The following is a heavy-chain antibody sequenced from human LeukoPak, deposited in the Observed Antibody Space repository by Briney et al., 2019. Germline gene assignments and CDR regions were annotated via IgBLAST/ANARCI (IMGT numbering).Heavy chain of an antibody. V-gene: IGHV4-59*01. Sequence: SETLSLTCTVSGGSITSYYWDWIRQPPGKGLEWIGYIYYSGSTNYNPSLKSRVTISVDTSKNQFSLKLSSVTAADTAVYYCARSHPSGRRYYYYGMDVWGQGTTVTVSS. D-gene: IGHD6-19*01. CDR1: GGSITSYY. CDR3: ARSHPSGRRYYYYGMDV. CDR2: IYYSGST. J-gene: IGHJ6*02.